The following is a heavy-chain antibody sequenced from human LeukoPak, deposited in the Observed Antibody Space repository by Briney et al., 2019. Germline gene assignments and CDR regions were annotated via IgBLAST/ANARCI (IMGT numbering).Heavy chain of an antibody. CDR2: IVGSSST. V-gene: IGHV3-21*01. CDR1: GFTFSNFA. J-gene: IGHJ4*02. CDR3: ARIGAGSPRDY. Sequence: GGSLRLSCASSGFTFSNFAMTWVRQAPGKGLELVSSIVGSSSTYYSDSLKGRFTISRDNAKHSLYLQMNSLRAEDTAVYYCARIGAGSPRDYWGQGTLVTGSS. D-gene: IGHD6-13*01.